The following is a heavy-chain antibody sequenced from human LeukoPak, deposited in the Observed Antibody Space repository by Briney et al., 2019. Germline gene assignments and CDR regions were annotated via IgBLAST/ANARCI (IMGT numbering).Heavy chain of an antibody. D-gene: IGHD6-19*01. J-gene: IGHJ4*02. V-gene: IGHV1-18*01. CDR1: GYTFADYG. CDR2: ISIYNGNT. Sequence: GTSVKVSCKASGYTFADYGISWVRQAPGQGLEWMGWISIYNGNTNAQKFQGRVTLTTDTSTSTAYPELRSLTSDDTAVYYCARSSKQWLDYWGQGTLVTVSS. CDR3: ARSSKQWLDY.